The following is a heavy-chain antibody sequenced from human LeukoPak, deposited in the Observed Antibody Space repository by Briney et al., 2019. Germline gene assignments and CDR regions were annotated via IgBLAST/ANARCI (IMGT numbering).Heavy chain of an antibody. CDR1: GFTFSSYA. CDR2: ISSNGGST. Sequence: GGSLRLSCSASGFTFSSYAMHWVRQAPGKGLEYVSAISSNGGSTYYADSVKGRFTISRDNSKNTLYLQMSSLRPEDTAVYYCVKGIVVVTARTFDYWGQGTLVTVSS. J-gene: IGHJ4*02. V-gene: IGHV3-64D*06. CDR3: VKGIVVVTARTFDY. D-gene: IGHD2-21*02.